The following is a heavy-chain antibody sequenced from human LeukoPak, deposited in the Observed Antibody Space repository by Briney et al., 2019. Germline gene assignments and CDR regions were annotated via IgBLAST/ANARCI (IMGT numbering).Heavy chain of an antibody. CDR1: GGSFSGYY. CDR2: IYYSGST. Sequence: SETLSLTCAVYGGSFSGYYWSWIRQPPGKGLEWIGYIYYSGSTNYNPSLKSRVTISVDTSKNQFSLKLTSVTAADTAVYYCARAAPSYYGSGGGWFDPWGQGTLVTVSS. J-gene: IGHJ5*02. CDR3: ARAAPSYYGSGGGWFDP. D-gene: IGHD3-10*01. V-gene: IGHV4-59*01.